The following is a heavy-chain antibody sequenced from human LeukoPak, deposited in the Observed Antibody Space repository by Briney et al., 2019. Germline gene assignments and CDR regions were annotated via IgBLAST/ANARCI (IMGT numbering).Heavy chain of an antibody. D-gene: IGHD3-22*01. CDR2: LTWNSGSL. Sequence: GGSLRLSCVASGFTFDDYAMHWVRHAPGKGLEWVSGLTWNSGSLVYANSVKGRFTISRDNAKNSLYLQMNSLRVEDTAFYYCAKGDESSAYFRYFDSWGQGTLVTVSS. V-gene: IGHV3-9*01. CDR1: GFTFDDYA. J-gene: IGHJ4*02. CDR3: AKGDESSAYFRYFDS.